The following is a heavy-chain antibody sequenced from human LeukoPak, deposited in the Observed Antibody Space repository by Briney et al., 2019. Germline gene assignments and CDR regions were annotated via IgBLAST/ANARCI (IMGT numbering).Heavy chain of an antibody. D-gene: IGHD2-2*01. V-gene: IGHV3-7*01. Sequence: GGSLRLSCAASGFTFSNYYMTWVRQAPGEGLEWVANIKQDGSEKYYVDSVRGRFTISRDNAKNSLYLQMNSLRAEDTAVYYCARYLWDIVVVPSDYMDVRGKGTTVTVSS. CDR2: IKQDGSEK. J-gene: IGHJ6*03. CDR3: ARYLWDIVVVPSDYMDV. CDR1: GFTFSNYY.